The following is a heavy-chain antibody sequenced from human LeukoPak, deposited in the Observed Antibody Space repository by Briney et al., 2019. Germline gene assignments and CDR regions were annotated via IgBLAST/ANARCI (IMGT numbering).Heavy chain of an antibody. D-gene: IGHD3-9*01. V-gene: IGHV3-7*03. J-gene: IGHJ4*02. CDR2: IKQDGSEK. Sequence: GGSLRLSCAASGFIFSSYWMSWVRQAPGKGLAWVVNIKQDGSEKYYVDSVKGRCTSCRHNAKNPLYVQMNSLKAEDTDVYYCARDQIGPTYYDILSGYDRPSALCDYWGQGTLVSVSS. CDR1: GFIFSSYW. CDR3: ARDQIGPTYYDILSGYDRPSALCDY.